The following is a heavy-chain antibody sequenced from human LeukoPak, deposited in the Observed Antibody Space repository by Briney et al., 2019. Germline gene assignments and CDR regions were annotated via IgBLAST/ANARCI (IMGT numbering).Heavy chain of an antibody. J-gene: IGHJ4*02. D-gene: IGHD3-22*01. CDR3: ARGSGLLPHPADCDSSGYPH. CDR1: GFTFSSYG. Sequence: GGSLRLSCAASGFTFSSYGMHWVRQARGKGLEWVAVIWYDGSNKYYADSVKGRFTISRDNSKNTLYLQMNSLRAEDTAVYYCARGSGLLPHPADCDSSGYPHWGQGTLVTVSS. V-gene: IGHV3-33*01. CDR2: IWYDGSNK.